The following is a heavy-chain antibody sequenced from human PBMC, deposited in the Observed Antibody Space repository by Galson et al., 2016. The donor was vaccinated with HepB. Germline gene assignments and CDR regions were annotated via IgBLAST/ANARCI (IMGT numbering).Heavy chain of an antibody. CDR1: GGSISSSSYY. CDR2: IYYSGST. D-gene: IGHD2-2*01. Sequence: EPLSLTCIVSGGSISSSSYYWGWIRQPPGKGLEWIGNIYYSGSTSYNPSLKSRVTISVDASKNQFSLKLSSVTAADTAVYYCARYCSSTACPNWFDPWGQGTLVTVSS. V-gene: IGHV4-39*01. J-gene: IGHJ5*02. CDR3: ARYCSSTACPNWFDP.